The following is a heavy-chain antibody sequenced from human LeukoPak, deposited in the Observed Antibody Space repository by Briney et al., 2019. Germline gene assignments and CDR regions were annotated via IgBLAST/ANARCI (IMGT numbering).Heavy chain of an antibody. D-gene: IGHD2/OR15-2a*01. CDR2: IYYSGST. CDR3: ARDAIYFGAFDI. CDR1: GGSISSGDYY. V-gene: IGHV4-30-4*01. Sequence: MPSETLSLTCTVSGGSISSGDYYWSWIHQPPGKGLEWIGYIYYSGSTYYNPSLKSRVTISVDTSKNQFSLKLSSVTAADTAVYYCARDAIYFGAFDIWGQGTMVTVSS. J-gene: IGHJ3*02.